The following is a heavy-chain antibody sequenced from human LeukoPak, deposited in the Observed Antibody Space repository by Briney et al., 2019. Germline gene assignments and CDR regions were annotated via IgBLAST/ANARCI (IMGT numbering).Heavy chain of an antibody. J-gene: IGHJ4*02. V-gene: IGHV4-34*01. CDR3: ASQTYYYDSSGYYN. Sequence: SETLSLTCAVYGGSFSGYYWSWIRQPPGKGLEWIGSIYYSGSTYYNPSLKSRVTISVDTSKNQFSLKLSSVTAADTAVYYCASQTYYYDSSGYYNWGQGTLVTVSS. CDR1: GGSFSGYY. CDR2: IYYSGST. D-gene: IGHD3-22*01.